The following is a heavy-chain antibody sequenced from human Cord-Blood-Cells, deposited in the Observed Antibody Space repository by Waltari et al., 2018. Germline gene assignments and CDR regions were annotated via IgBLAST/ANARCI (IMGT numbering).Heavy chain of an antibody. J-gene: IGHJ4*02. D-gene: IGHD7-27*01. V-gene: IGHV3-7*01. Sequence: SSYWMSWVRQAPGKGLEWVANIKQDGSEKYYVDSVKGRFTISRDNAKNSLYLQMNSLRAEDTAVYYCARVHNWGSTYYFDYWGQGTLVTVSS. CDR1: SSYW. CDR3: ARVHNWGSTYYFDY. CDR2: IKQDGSEK.